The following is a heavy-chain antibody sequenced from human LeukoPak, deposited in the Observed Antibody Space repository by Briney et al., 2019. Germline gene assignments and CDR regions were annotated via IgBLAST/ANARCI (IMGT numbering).Heavy chain of an antibody. Sequence: GGSLRLSCAASGFTSSDHWMSWLRQAPGKGLEWVANINKDGSAKSYVDSVKGRFTISRDNAKNSLYLQMNSLRVEDTAVYYCASYYYGSETSFGYWGQGTLLTVSS. CDR3: ASYYYGSETSFGY. CDR1: GFTSSDHW. V-gene: IGHV3-7*01. D-gene: IGHD3-10*01. J-gene: IGHJ4*02. CDR2: INKDGSAK.